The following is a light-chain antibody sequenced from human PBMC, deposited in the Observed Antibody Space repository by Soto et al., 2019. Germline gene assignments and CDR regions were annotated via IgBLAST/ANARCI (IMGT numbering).Light chain of an antibody. CDR1: QSISSS. Sequence: EIVMTQSPAPLSVSPGERATLSCRASQSISSSLAWYQQKPGQAPRLLIYGASTRATGIPARFSGSGSGTEFTLTISSLQSEDFAVYYCQQYNNGPTYTLGQGTKLEIK. CDR2: GAS. J-gene: IGKJ2*01. V-gene: IGKV3-15*01. CDR3: QQYNNGPTYT.